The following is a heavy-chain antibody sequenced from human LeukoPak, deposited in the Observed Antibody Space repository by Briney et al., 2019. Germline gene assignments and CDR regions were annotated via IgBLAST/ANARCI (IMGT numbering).Heavy chain of an antibody. CDR1: GFTFSNAW. CDR2: IKSKTDSGTT. V-gene: IGHV3-15*01. J-gene: IGHJ4*02. CDR3: TTDNEKPPWGREPYYFDY. D-gene: IGHD1-14*01. Sequence: GGSLRLSCAASGFTFSNAWMIWVRQAPGKGLEWVGRIKSKTDSGTTDYAAPVKGRFTISRDDSKNTLYLQMNSLKTEDTAVYYCTTDNEKPPWGREPYYFDYWGQGTLVTVSS.